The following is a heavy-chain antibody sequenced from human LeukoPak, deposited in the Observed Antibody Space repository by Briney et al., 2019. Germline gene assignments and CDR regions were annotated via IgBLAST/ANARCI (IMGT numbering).Heavy chain of an antibody. V-gene: IGHV3-11*01. Sequence: GGSLRLSCAASGFTFSDYYMSWIRQAPGKGLEWVSYISSSGSTIYYADSVKGRFTISRDNAKNSLYLQMNSLRAEDTALYYCAKAQTAMVTGSYFDYWGQGTLVTVSS. CDR2: ISSSGSTI. J-gene: IGHJ4*02. D-gene: IGHD5-18*01. CDR3: AKAQTAMVTGSYFDY. CDR1: GFTFSDYY.